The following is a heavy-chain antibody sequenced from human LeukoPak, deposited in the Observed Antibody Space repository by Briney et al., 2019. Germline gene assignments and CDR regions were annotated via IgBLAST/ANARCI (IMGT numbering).Heavy chain of an antibody. D-gene: IGHD5-24*01. CDR1: GFTFSNYA. V-gene: IGHV3-30*04. CDR3: AREGRYGYNYYWYFDL. Sequence: GGSLRLSCAASGFTFSNYAMHWVRQAPGKGLEWVAIISYDGSKKYYADSVKGRFTISRDNSKNTLYLQMNSLRAEDTAVYYCAREGRYGYNYYWYFDLWGRGTLVTVSS. CDR2: ISYDGSKK. J-gene: IGHJ2*01.